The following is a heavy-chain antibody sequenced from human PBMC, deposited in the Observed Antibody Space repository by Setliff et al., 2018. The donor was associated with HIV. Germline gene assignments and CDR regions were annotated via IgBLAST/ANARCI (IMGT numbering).Heavy chain of an antibody. D-gene: IGHD6-19*01. V-gene: IGHV4-59*01. Sequence: SETLSLTCSVSGGSFSGYYWSWIRQPPGKGLEWIGYIYVYNSGRTNYNPSLTSRVTISVDTSRNQFSLKLTSVTAADTAIYYCARAVNFDYWGQGTQVTVSS. CDR3: ARAVNFDY. CDR1: GGSFSGYY. CDR2: IYVYNSGRT. J-gene: IGHJ4*02.